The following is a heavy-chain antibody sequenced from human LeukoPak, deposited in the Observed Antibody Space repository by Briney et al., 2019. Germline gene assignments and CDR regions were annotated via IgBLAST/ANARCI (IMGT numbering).Heavy chain of an antibody. D-gene: IGHD6-6*01. CDR3: VRGVHGRSYYFDY. CDR1: GGSISSYY. CDR2: IYYSGST. Sequence: SETLSLTCTVSGGSISSYYWSWIRQPPGKGLEWIGYIYYSGSTNYNPSLKSRVTISVDTSKNQFSLKLSSVTAADTAVYYCVRGVHGRSYYFDYWGQGTLVTVSS. J-gene: IGHJ4*02. V-gene: IGHV4-59*01.